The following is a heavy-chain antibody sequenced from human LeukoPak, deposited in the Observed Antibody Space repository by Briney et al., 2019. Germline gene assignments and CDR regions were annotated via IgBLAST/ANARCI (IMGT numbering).Heavy chain of an antibody. CDR2: ISSSGSTI. D-gene: IGHD3-10*02. CDR1: GFTFSSYV. CDR3: AELGITMIGGV. V-gene: IGHV3-48*03. Sequence: PGGSLRLSCEASGFTFSSYVMNWVRQAPGKGLGWVSYISSSGSTIYYADSVKGRFTISRDNAKNSLYLQMNSLRAEDTAVYYCAELGITMIGGVWGKGTTVTISS. J-gene: IGHJ6*04.